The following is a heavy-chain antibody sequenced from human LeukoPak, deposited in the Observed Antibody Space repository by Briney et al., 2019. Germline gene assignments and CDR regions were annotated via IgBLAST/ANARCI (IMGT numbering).Heavy chain of an antibody. J-gene: IGHJ4*02. D-gene: IGHD2-21*02. CDR2: INPSGGST. Sequence: ASVKVSCKASGYTFTSYYMHWVRQALGQGLEWMGIINPSGGSTSYAQKFQGRVTMTRDTSTSTVYMELSSLRSEDTAVYYCARNEVTGDLGYWGQGTLVTVSS. CDR3: ARNEVTGDLGY. CDR1: GYTFTSYY. V-gene: IGHV1-46*03.